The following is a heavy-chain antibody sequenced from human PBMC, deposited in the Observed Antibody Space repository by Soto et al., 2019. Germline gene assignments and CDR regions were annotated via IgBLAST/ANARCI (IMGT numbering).Heavy chain of an antibody. CDR2: IYHSGGT. CDR3: ARQGHLMVYARWFDP. D-gene: IGHD2-8*01. Sequence: SETLSLTCAVSGGSISSSNWWSWVRQPPGKGLEWIGEIYHSGGTNYNPSLKSRVTISVDTSKNQFSLKLSSVTAADTAVYYCARQGHLMVYARWFDPWGQGTLVTVSS. V-gene: IGHV4-4*02. J-gene: IGHJ5*02. CDR1: GGSISSSNW.